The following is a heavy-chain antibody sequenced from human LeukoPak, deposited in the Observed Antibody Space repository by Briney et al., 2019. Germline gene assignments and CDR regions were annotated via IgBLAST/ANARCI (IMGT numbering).Heavy chain of an antibody. Sequence: GGSLRLSCAASGFTFSDYYMSWIRQAPGKGLEWVSYISSSGSTIYYAYSVKGRFTISRDNAKNSLCLQMNRLRAEDTAVYYCASHTMVRGVIIPIFDYWGQGTLVTVSS. J-gene: IGHJ4*02. CDR3: ASHTMVRGVIIPIFDY. V-gene: IGHV3-11*01. D-gene: IGHD3-10*01. CDR1: GFTFSDYY. CDR2: ISSSGSTI.